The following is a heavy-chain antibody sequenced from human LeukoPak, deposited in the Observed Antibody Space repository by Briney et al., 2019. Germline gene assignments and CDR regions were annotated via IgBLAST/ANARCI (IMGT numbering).Heavy chain of an antibody. CDR2: ISAYNGNT. CDR3: ARSRQQWLVPDY. J-gene: IGHJ4*02. CDR1: GYTFTSYG. D-gene: IGHD6-19*01. Sequence: ASVKVSCKASGYTFTSYGISWVRQAPGQGLEWMGWISAYNGNTSYAQKLQGRVTMTTDTSTSTAYMELRSLRSDDTAVYYCARSRQQWLVPDYWGQGTLVTVSS. V-gene: IGHV1-18*01.